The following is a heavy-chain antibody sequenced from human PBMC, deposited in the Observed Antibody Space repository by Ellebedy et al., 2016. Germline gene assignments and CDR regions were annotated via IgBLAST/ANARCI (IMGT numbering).Heavy chain of an antibody. CDR2: INHSGST. J-gene: IGHJ5*02. V-gene: IGHV4-34*01. D-gene: IGHD6-19*01. CDR3: AREKQWLRQGLRGRNPNWFDP. Sequence: SETLSLTCAVYGGSFSGYYWSWIRQPPGKGLEWIGEINHSGSTNYNPSLKSRVTISVDTSKNQFSLKLSSVTAADTAVYYCAREKQWLRQGLRGRNPNWFDPWGQGTLVTVSS. CDR1: GGSFSGYY.